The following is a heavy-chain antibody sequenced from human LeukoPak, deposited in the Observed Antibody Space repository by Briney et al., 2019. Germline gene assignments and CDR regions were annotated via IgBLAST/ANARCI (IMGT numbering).Heavy chain of an antibody. CDR3: ARDEELERSSYYSYYMDV. CDR1: GGSFSGYY. Sequence: WETLSLTCAVYGGSFSGYYWSWIRQPPGKGLEWIGEINHSGSTNYNPSLKSRVTISVDTSKNQFSLKLTSVTAADTAVYYCARDEELERSSYYSYYMDVWGKGTTVTVSS. V-gene: IGHV4-34*01. D-gene: IGHD1-1*01. CDR2: INHSGST. J-gene: IGHJ6*03.